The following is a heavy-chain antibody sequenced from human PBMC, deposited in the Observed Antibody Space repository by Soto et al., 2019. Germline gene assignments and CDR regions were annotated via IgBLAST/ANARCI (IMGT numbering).Heavy chain of an antibody. Sequence: EVQLVESGGGLIQPGGSLRLSCAASGFTVSSNYMSWVRQAPGKGLEWVSVIYSGGSTYYADSVKGRFTISRDNSKNTLYLQMTSLRAEDTAVYYCARVGSGHYYYGMDVWGQGTTVTVSS. CDR3: ARVGSGHYYYGMDV. J-gene: IGHJ6*02. D-gene: IGHD1-1*01. CDR2: IYSGGST. V-gene: IGHV3-53*01. CDR1: GFTVSSNY.